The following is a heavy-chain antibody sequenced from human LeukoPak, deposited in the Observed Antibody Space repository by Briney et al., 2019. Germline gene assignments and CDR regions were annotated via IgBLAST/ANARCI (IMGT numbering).Heavy chain of an antibody. CDR1: GFTFSNYW. Sequence: SGGSLRLSCAASGFTFSNYWMSWVRQAPGKGLEWVASIKQDGGEKYYVDSVKGRFTISRDNAKNSLYLQMNSLRAEDTAVYYCARVDSGHTLDYWGQGTLVTVSS. J-gene: IGHJ4*02. CDR3: ARVDSGHTLDY. V-gene: IGHV3-7*03. D-gene: IGHD4/OR15-4a*01. CDR2: IKQDGGEK.